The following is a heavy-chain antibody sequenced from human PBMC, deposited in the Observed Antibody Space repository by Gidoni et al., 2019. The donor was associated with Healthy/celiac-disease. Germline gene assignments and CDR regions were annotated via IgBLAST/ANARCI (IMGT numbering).Heavy chain of an antibody. CDR3: ARDLGPSRAAAGTDYYYGMDV. Sequence: QVQLQESGPGLVKPSETLSLTCTVSGGSISSYYWSWIRQPPGKGLEWIGYTYYSGSTNYNPSLKSRVTISVDTSKNQFSLKLSSVTAADTAVYYCARDLGPSRAAAGTDYYYGMDVWGQGTTVTVSS. D-gene: IGHD6-13*01. J-gene: IGHJ6*02. V-gene: IGHV4-59*01. CDR2: TYYSGST. CDR1: GGSISSYY.